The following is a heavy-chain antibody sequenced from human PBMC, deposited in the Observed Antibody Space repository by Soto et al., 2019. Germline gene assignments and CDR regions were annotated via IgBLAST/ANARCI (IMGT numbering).Heavy chain of an antibody. CDR3: AGFMYSSSWYLGSPKYYFDY. Sequence: PSETLSLTCTVSGGSISSSSYYWGWIRQPPGKGLEWIGSIYYSGSTYYNPSLKSRVTISVDTSKNQFSLKLSSVTAADTAVYYCAGFMYSSSWYLGSPKYYFDYWGQGTLVTVSS. V-gene: IGHV4-39*01. CDR2: IYYSGST. D-gene: IGHD6-13*01. CDR1: GGSISSSSYY. J-gene: IGHJ4*02.